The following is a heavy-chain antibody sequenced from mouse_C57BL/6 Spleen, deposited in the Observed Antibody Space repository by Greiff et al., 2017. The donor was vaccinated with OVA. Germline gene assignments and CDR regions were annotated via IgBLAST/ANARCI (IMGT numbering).Heavy chain of an antibody. J-gene: IGHJ2*01. Sequence: QQSCKASGYTFTSYWMQWVKQRPGQGLEWIGEIDPSDSYTNYNQKFKGKATLTVDTSSSTAYMQLSSLTSEDSAVYYCARRGGVFFDYWGQGTTLTVSS. CDR3: ARRGGVFFDY. CDR2: IDPSDSYT. V-gene: IGHV1-50*01. CDR1: GYTFTSYW.